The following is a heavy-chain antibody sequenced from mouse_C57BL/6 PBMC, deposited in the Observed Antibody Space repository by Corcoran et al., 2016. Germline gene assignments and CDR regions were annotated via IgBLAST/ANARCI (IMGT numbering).Heavy chain of an antibody. CDR2: INPNNGGT. D-gene: IGHD4-1*01. V-gene: IGHV1-26*01. J-gene: IGHJ4*01. CDR1: GYTFTDYY. CDR3: ARGAGTDYYAMDY. Sequence: EVQLQQSGPELVKPGASVKISCKASGYTFTDYYMNWVKQSHGKSLEWIGDINPNNGGTSYNQKFKGKDTLTVDKSSSTAYMELRSLTSEDSAVYYCARGAGTDYYAMDYWGQGTSVTVSS.